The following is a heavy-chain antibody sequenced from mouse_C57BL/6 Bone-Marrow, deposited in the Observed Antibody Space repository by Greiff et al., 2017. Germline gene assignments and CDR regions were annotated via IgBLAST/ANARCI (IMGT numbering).Heavy chain of an antibody. Sequence: QVQLQQSGAELARPGASVKLSCKASGYTFTSYGISWVKQRTGQGLEWIGEIYPRSGNTYYNEKFKGKATLTADKSSSTAYMELRSLTSEDSAVYFCARLNYYGSSYVAYWGRGTLVTVSA. CDR2: IYPRSGNT. J-gene: IGHJ3*01. CDR3: ARLNYYGSSYVAY. D-gene: IGHD1-1*01. V-gene: IGHV1-81*01. CDR1: GYTFTSYG.